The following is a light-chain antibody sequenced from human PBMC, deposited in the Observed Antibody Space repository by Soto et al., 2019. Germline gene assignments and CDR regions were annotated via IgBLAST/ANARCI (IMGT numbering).Light chain of an antibody. Sequence: EIVLTQSPGTLSLSPGERATLSCRVSQSVSSNYLAWYQQKPGQAPRLLIYGASSRATGIPDRFSGGESGTDFTLTINRLEPEDFAVYYCQQYDSSPITFGQGTRLEIK. CDR3: QQYDSSPIT. CDR1: QSVSSNY. J-gene: IGKJ5*01. CDR2: GAS. V-gene: IGKV3-20*01.